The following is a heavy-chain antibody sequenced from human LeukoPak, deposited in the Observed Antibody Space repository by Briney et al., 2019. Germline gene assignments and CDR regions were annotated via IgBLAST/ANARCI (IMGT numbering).Heavy chain of an antibody. Sequence: GSVTLSCTVSGFILTEVSIHWLRQAPRKGPEWMGRFDRENDETIYSHNFQGRVAMTEDTSADTAYMELTSLRSDDTAVYYCVADHYNNHGNFDFWGQGTLVTVSS. D-gene: IGHD4-11*01. V-gene: IGHV1-24*01. J-gene: IGHJ4*02. CDR2: FDRENDET. CDR3: VADHYNNHGNFDF. CDR1: GFILTEVS.